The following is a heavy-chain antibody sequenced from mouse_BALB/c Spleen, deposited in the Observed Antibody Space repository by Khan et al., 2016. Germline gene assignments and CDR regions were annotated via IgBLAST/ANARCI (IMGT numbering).Heavy chain of an antibody. D-gene: IGHD3-2*01. CDR2: ILPGSGST. CDR1: GYTFSSYW. J-gene: IGHJ2*01. V-gene: IGHV1-9*01. Sequence: QVQLKQSGAELMKPGASVKISCKATGYTFSSYWIEWVKQRPGHGLEWIGEILPGSGSTNYNEKFKGKATFTADTSSNTAYMQLSSLTSEDSAVYSCVRLRQLGLRDYFDYWGQGTTLTVSS. CDR3: VRLRQLGLRDYFDY.